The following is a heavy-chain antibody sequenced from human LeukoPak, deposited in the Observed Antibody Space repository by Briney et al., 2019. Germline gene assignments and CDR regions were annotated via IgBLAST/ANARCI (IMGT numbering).Heavy chain of an antibody. Sequence: ASVKVSCKASGYSFTNYSMNWVRQAPGQGLEWMGWINTNTGNPTYAQGFTGRFVFSLDTSVSTAYLQISGLKAEDTAVYYCARDSWVWFGASVMDVWGQGTTVTVSS. CDR1: GYSFTNYS. V-gene: IGHV7-4-1*02. CDR2: INTNTGNP. J-gene: IGHJ6*02. D-gene: IGHD3-10*01. CDR3: ARDSWVWFGASVMDV.